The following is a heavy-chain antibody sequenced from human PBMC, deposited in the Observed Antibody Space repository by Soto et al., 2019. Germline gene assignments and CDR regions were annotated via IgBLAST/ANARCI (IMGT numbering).Heavy chain of an antibody. CDR2: ISSSSSYI. CDR3: ARVGVDWYFDL. Sequence: GGSLRLSCAASGFTFSSYEMNWVRQAPGKGLEWVSSISSSSSYIYYADSVKGRFTISRDNAKNSLYLQMNSLRAEDTAVYYCARVGVDWYFDLWGRGTLVTVSS. J-gene: IGHJ2*01. D-gene: IGHD2-21*01. CDR1: GFTFSSYE. V-gene: IGHV3-21*01.